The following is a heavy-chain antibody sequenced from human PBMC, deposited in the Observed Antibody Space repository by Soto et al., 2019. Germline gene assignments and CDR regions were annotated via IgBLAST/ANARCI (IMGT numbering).Heavy chain of an antibody. CDR3: ARGYPTGGNGLDV. Sequence: GGSLTLFCAAPGLTVSHNYLYWLRQAPAKELEWVSVMYSGSSTYYTDSVKGRFTISRVNSKTTLYLQMNSLRAEDTAVYYCARGYPTGGNGLDVWGQGTTVTVSS. V-gene: IGHV3-53*01. D-gene: IGHD1-1*01. CDR2: MYSGSST. J-gene: IGHJ6*02. CDR1: GLTVSHNY.